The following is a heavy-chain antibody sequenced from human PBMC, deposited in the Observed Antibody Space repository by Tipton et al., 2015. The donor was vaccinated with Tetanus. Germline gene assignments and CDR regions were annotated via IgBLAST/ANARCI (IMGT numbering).Heavy chain of an antibody. J-gene: IGHJ4*02. V-gene: IGHV3-7*01. CDR1: GFTFSSSW. Sequence: SLRLSCAVSGFTFSSSWMSWVRQVPGKGLEWVANINGGGNEKYYVDSVKGRFTISRDNAKNSLYLQMNSLGGEDTAVYYCVRDFAEFDYWGQGTLVTVSS. CDR3: VRDFAEFDY. CDR2: INGGGNEK.